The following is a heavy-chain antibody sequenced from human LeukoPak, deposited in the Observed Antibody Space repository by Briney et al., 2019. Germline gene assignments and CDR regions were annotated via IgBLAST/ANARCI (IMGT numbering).Heavy chain of an antibody. CDR2: IYYSGST. CDR3: ARDDYDSSGHDAFDI. V-gene: IGHV4-59*01. CDR1: GGSISSYY. J-gene: IGHJ3*02. Sequence: SETLSLTCTVSGGSISSYYWSWIRQPPGKGLEWIGYIYYSGSTNYNPSLKSRVTISVDTSKNQFSLKLSSVTAADTAVYYCARDDYDSSGHDAFDIWGQGTMATVSS. D-gene: IGHD3-22*01.